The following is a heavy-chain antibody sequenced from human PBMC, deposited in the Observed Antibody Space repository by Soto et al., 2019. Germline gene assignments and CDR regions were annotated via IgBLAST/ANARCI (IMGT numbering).Heavy chain of an antibody. CDR3: AKLTGDRPLDGWYFDL. J-gene: IGHJ2*01. Sequence: ASVKVSCKASGYTFTGYYMHWVRQAPGQGLEWMGWINPNSGGTNYAQKFQGRVTMTRDTSISTAYMELSRLRSDDTAVYYCAKLTGDRPLDGWYFDLWGRGTLVTVSS. CDR2: INPNSGGT. CDR1: GYTFTGYY. D-gene: IGHD7-27*01. V-gene: IGHV1-2*02.